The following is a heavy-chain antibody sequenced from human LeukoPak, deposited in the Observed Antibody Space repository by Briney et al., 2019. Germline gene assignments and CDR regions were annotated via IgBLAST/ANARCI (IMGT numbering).Heavy chain of an antibody. Sequence: PGGSLRLSCAASGFTFSGYNMNWVRQAPGKGLEWVSYISSSGSTKHYADSVKGRLTISRDNAKNSLYLQVNSLRAEDTAVYYCARGLYDSSGPLDYWGQGTQVTVSS. D-gene: IGHD3-22*01. J-gene: IGHJ4*02. CDR1: GFTFSGYN. V-gene: IGHV3-48*04. CDR3: ARGLYDSSGPLDY. CDR2: ISSSGSTK.